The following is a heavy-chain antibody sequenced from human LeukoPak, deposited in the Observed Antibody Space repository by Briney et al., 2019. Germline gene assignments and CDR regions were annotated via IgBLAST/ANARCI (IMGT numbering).Heavy chain of an antibody. CDR1: GGSISSYY. J-gene: IGHJ4*02. CDR2: IYYSGST. Sequence: SETLSLTSTASGGSISSYYWSWIRQPPGKGLGWIGYIYYSGSTNYKPSLKSRVTISVDTSKNQFSLKLSSVTAAETAVYYCARDSRRDGYNLDYWGRGTLVTVSS. V-gene: IGHV4-59*12. D-gene: IGHD5-24*01. CDR3: ARDSRRDGYNLDY.